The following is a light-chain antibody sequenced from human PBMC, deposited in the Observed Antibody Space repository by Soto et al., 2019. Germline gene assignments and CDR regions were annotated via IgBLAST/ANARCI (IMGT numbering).Light chain of an antibody. CDR1: QSVSNH. V-gene: IGKV3-11*01. CDR3: QQRSLWPLT. J-gene: IGKJ4*01. CDR2: DAS. Sequence: EVVLTQSPSTLSLSPGERATLSCRATQSVSNHLAWYQHRPGQAPRLLIYDASNRATDIPARFSGSGSGTYVTLTSGSLEPEDSAVYYCQQRSLWPLTFGGGTKVVIK.